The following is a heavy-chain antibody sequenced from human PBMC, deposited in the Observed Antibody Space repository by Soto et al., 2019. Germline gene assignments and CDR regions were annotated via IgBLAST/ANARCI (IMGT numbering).Heavy chain of an antibody. CDR3: ARDLTISSTDGPLDP. CDR2: IHYTGST. V-gene: IGHV4-59*01. CDR1: GGSMSRYY. D-gene: IGHD1-1*01. J-gene: IGHJ5*01. Sequence: SETLSLTCTVSGGSMSRYYWTWIRQPPGKGLEWIGNIHYTGSTNYNPSLKSRVTILLGTSTSQFSLKVSSVTAADTAVYYCARDLTISSTDGPLDPWGQGTLVTVSS.